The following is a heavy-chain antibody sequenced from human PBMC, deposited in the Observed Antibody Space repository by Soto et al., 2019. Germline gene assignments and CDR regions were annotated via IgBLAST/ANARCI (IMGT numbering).Heavy chain of an antibody. CDR1: GFTFDDYS. V-gene: IGHV3-43*01. Sequence: EVQLVESGGVVVQPGGSLRLSCAASGFTFDDYSMHWVRQTPGKGLEWISLIFWDGGTAYYADSVKGRFTTSRDNSKNTLYLQMNSLRSDDTALYYCANSGGEYYFEYWGQGTLVTVSS. CDR2: IFWDGGTA. D-gene: IGHD2-21*01. J-gene: IGHJ4*02. CDR3: ANSGGEYYFEY.